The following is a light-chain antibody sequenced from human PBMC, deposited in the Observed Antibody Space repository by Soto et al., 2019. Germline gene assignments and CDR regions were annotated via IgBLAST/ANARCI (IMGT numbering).Light chain of an antibody. CDR2: EAV. CDR1: KNDIGVYDS. V-gene: IGLV2-8*01. J-gene: IGLJ1*01. CDR3: KSYACSNTYV. Sequence: QSALTQPPSASGSPGQTVTISCTGTKNDIGVYDSVSWYQHHPGKAPRLITYEAVQRPPGVPDRFCASKSRNTASLTASGLRAADEADYFCKSYACSNTYVFGSGTSVTVL.